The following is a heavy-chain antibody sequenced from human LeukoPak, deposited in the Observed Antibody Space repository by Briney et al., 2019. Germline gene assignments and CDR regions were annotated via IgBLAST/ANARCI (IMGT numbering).Heavy chain of an antibody. V-gene: IGHV1-2*02. D-gene: IGHD3-22*01. Sequence: ASVKVSCKASGYTFTGYYMHWVRQAPGQGLEWMGWINPNSGGTNYAQKFQGRVTMTRDTSISTAYMELSRLRSDDTAVYYCARDVGYDSSGYYLYWSQGTLVTVSS. J-gene: IGHJ4*02. CDR1: GYTFTGYY. CDR3: ARDVGYDSSGYYLY. CDR2: INPNSGGT.